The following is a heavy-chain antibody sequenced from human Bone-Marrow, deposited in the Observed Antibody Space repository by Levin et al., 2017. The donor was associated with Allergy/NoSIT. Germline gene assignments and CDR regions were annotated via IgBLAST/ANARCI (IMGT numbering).Heavy chain of an antibody. J-gene: IGHJ2*01. CDR1: GGSISSGDYY. D-gene: IGHD2-21*02. CDR3: ARRDKGVVVTAPTWYFDL. CDR2: IYYSGST. V-gene: IGHV4-30-4*01. Sequence: SETLSLTCTVSGGSISSGDYYWSWIRQPPGKGLEWIGYIYYSGSTYYNPSLKSRVTISVDTSKNQFSLKLSSVTAADTAVYYCARRDKGVVVTAPTWYFDLWGRGTLVTVSS.